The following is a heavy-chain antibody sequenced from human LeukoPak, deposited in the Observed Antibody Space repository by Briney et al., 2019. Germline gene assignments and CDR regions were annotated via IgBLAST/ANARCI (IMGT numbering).Heavy chain of an antibody. CDR3: AKAGGSGNYYNDYYYGMDV. J-gene: IGHJ6*02. CDR2: ISYDGSNK. V-gene: IGHV3-30*18. Sequence: GGSLRLSCAASGFTFSSYGMHWVRQAPGKGLEWVAVISYDGSNKYYADSVKGRFTISRDNSKNTLYLQMNSLRAEDTAVYYCAKAGGSGNYYNDYYYGMDVWGQGTTVTVSS. CDR1: GFTFSSYG. D-gene: IGHD3-10*01.